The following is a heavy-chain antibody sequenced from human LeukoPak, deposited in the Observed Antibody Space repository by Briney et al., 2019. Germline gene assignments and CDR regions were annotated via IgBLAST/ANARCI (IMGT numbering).Heavy chain of an antibody. V-gene: IGHV3-48*01. J-gene: IGHJ4*02. CDR1: GFTFSSYS. CDR3: AKVYRWLQVNFDY. CDR2: ISSSSSTI. Sequence: GGSLRLSCAASGFTFSSYSMNWVRQAPGKGLEWVSYISSSSSTIYYADSVKGRFTISRDNSKNTLYLQMNSLRAEDTAVYYCAKVYRWLQVNFDYWGQGTLVTVSS. D-gene: IGHD5-24*01.